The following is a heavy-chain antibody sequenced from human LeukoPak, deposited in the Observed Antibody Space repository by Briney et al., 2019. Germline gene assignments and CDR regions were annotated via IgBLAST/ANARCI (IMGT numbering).Heavy chain of an antibody. Sequence: SVTVSCKASGGTFSSYAISWVRQAPGQGLEWMGRIIPIFGTANYAQKFQGRVTIITDDSTSTAYMELRSLRSEDTAVYYCAREMFSRRKPGYCSGGGCSNWFDPWGQGTLVTVSS. D-gene: IGHD2-15*01. CDR2: IIPIFGTA. CDR3: AREMFSRRKPGYCSGGGCSNWFDP. V-gene: IGHV1-69*05. J-gene: IGHJ5*02. CDR1: GGTFSSYA.